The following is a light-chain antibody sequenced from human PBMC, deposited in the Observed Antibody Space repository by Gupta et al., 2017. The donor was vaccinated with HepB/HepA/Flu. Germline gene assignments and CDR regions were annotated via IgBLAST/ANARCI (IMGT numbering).Light chain of an antibody. CDR1: SGQSDYA. V-gene: IGLV4-69*01. CDR3: QTWGTDIQL. Sequence: QLVLTQSPSASASLGASVRLTCTLSSGQSDYAIAWHQQQPEQGTRYLMKLNSDGSQSKGDGIPDRFSGSRSGAERYLTISSLQSEDEADYYCQTWGTDIQLFGGGTKLTVL. CDR2: LNSDGSQ. J-gene: IGLJ2*01.